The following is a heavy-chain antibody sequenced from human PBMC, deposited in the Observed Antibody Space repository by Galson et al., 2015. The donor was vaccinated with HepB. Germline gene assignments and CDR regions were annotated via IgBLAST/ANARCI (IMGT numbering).Heavy chain of an antibody. CDR3: ARVPRSDFWSGYYTGGYYYGMDV. V-gene: IGHV1-8*01. D-gene: IGHD3-3*01. Sequence: SVKVSCKASGYTFSSYDINWVRQANGQGLEWMGWMNPNSGDTGSAQRFQGRVTMTTNTPIGTAYMELSSLRSEDTAVYCCARVPRSDFWSGYYTGGYYYGMDVWGQGTTVTASS. CDR1: GYTFSSYD. CDR2: MNPNSGDT. J-gene: IGHJ6*02.